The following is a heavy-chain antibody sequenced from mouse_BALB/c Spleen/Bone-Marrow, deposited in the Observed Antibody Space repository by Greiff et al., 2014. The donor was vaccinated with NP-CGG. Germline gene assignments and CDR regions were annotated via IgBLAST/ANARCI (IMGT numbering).Heavy chain of an antibody. CDR1: GFAFSSYD. D-gene: IGHD2-3*01. Sequence: EVKVVESGGGLVKPGGSLKLSCAASGFAFSSYDMSWVRQTPEKRLEWVAYISHGGGTTYYSDTVKGRFTISRDNAKNTLYLQMSSLKSEDTAIYYCTRHGGYYPYYYAMDYWGQRTSVTVSS. CDR3: TRHGGYYPYYYAMDY. CDR2: ISHGGGTT. J-gene: IGHJ4*01. V-gene: IGHV5-12-1*01.